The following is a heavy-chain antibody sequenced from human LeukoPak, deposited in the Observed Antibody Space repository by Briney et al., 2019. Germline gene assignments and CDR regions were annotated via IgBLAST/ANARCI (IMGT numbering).Heavy chain of an antibody. D-gene: IGHD6-13*01. Sequence: GGSLRLSCAASGFPFSSYAMHWVRQAPGKGLAWVAVISYDGSNKYYADSVKGRFTISRDNSKNTLYLQMNSLRAEDTAVYYCARDRSSSWLWTYYYYGMDVWGQGTTVTVSS. CDR3: ARDRSSSWLWTYYYYGMDV. J-gene: IGHJ6*02. V-gene: IGHV3-30-3*01. CDR1: GFPFSSYA. CDR2: ISYDGSNK.